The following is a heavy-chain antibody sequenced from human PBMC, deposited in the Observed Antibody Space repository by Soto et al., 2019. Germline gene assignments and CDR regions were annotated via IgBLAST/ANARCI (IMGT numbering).Heavy chain of an antibody. V-gene: IGHV3-15*07. Sequence: GGSLRLSCAASGFTFSNAWMNWVRQAPGKGLEWVGRIKSKTDGGTTDYAAPVKGRFTISRDDSKNTLYLQMNSLKTEDTAVYYCTTELRFLEWLSPPQYDTVFFYYGMDVWGQGTTVTVSS. CDR1: GFTFSNAW. D-gene: IGHD3-3*01. CDR3: TTELRFLEWLSPPQYDTVFFYYGMDV. J-gene: IGHJ6*02. CDR2: IKSKTDGGTT.